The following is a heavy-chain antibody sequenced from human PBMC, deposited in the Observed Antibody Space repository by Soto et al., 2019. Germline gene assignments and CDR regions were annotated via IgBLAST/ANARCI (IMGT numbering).Heavy chain of an antibody. CDR2: VHFSGST. CDR1: GVSISENH. J-gene: IGHJ4*01. D-gene: IGHD6-13*01. V-gene: IGHV4-59*01. CDR3: ERFGAAAAHDDN. Sequence: QVRLQESGPGLVKPSQTLSLTCDVSGVSISENHWSWIRQAPWKGLEWVGYVHFSGSTTYNPSLAPRLNISFDMSKNQVYLQLTSVTAADTAVYYCERFGAAAAHDDNWGRGVLVTVSS.